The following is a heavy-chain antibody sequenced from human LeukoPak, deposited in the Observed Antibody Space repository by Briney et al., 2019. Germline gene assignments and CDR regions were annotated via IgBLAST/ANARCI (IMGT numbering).Heavy chain of an antibody. V-gene: IGHV3-21*01. CDR2: ISSSSSYI. CDR1: GFTFSSYS. CDR3: ARDFYDSSGYFWVYYFDY. J-gene: IGHJ4*02. D-gene: IGHD3-22*01. Sequence: GGSLRLSCAASGFTFSSYSMNWVRQAPGKGLEWVSSISSSSSYIYYADSVKGQFTISRDNAKNSLYLQMNSLRAEDTAVYYCARDFYDSSGYFWVYYFDYWGQGTLVTVSS.